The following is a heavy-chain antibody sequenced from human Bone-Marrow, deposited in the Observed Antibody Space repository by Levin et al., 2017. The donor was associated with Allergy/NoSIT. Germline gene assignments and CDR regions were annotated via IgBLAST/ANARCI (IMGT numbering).Heavy chain of an antibody. CDR2: FDPEDGET. D-gene: IGHD3-9*01. Sequence: GASVKVSCKVSGYTLTELSMHWVRQAPGKGLEWMGGFDPEDGETIYAQKFRGRVTMTEDTSTDTAYMELSSLRSEDTAVYYCATGLRYFDWLLHWGQGTLVTVSS. CDR3: ATGLRYFDWLLH. J-gene: IGHJ4*02. V-gene: IGHV1-24*01. CDR1: GYTLTELS.